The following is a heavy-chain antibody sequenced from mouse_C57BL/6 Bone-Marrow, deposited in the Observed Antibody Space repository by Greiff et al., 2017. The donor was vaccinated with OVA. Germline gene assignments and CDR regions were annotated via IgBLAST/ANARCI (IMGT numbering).Heavy chain of an antibody. Sequence: QVQLQQPGAELVKPGASVKMSCKASGYTFTSYWITWVKQRPGQGLEWIGDISPGSGSTKYNEKFKSRATLSVDTSSITPYMQLSSLTSEDSAIYFCALYVYGLWYFDVWGTGTTVTVSS. J-gene: IGHJ1*03. CDR1: GYTFTSYW. D-gene: IGHD1-1*01. V-gene: IGHV1-55*01. CDR3: ALYVYGLWYFDV. CDR2: ISPGSGST.